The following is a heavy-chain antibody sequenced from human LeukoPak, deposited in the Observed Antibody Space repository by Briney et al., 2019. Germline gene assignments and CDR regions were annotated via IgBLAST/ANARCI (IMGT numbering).Heavy chain of an antibody. CDR3: ARTVLGGYDLVSVSKSYYMDV. V-gene: IGHV1-24*01. J-gene: IGHJ6*03. CDR2: FDPEDGET. D-gene: IGHD5-12*01. CDR1: GYTLTELS. Sequence: ASVKVSCKVSGYTLTELSMHWVRQAPGKGLEWMGGFDPEDGETIYAQKFQGRVTMTEDTSTDTAYMELSSLRSEDTAVYYCARTVLGGYDLVSVSKSYYMDVWGKGTTVTISS.